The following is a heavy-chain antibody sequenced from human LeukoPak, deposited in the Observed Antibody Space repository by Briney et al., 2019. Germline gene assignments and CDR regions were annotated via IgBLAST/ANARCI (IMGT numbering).Heavy chain of an antibody. CDR3: AREEYYFIDY. CDR2: IYYSGST. Sequence: SQTLSLTCTVSGGSISSGGYYWSWIRQHPGKGLEWIGYIYYSGSTYYNPSLKSQVTISVDTSKNQFSLKLSSVTAADTAVYYCAREEYYFIDYWGQGTLVTVSS. D-gene: IGHD3-10*01. J-gene: IGHJ4*02. CDR1: GGSISSGGYY. V-gene: IGHV4-31*01.